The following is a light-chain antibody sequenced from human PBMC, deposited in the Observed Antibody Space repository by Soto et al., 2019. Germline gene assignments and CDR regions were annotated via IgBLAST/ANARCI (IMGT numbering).Light chain of an antibody. J-gene: IGKJ5*01. CDR2: GTS. CDR1: QSVNSNY. Sequence: EIVLTQSPDTLSLSPGESATLSCRASQSVNSNYLAWYQQKPGQAPSLLIYGTSSRATGIPDRFSGSGSGTDFTLTISRLEPEDFAVFYCQQYDNSITFGQGTRLE. V-gene: IGKV3-20*01. CDR3: QQYDNSIT.